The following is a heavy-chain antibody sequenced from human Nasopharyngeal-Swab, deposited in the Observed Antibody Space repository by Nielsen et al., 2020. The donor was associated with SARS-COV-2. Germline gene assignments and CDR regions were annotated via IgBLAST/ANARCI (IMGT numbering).Heavy chain of an antibody. CDR1: GYTFTGYY. CDR2: INPNSGGT. D-gene: IGHD4-17*01. V-gene: IGHV1-2*06. CDR3: ARDRAAEKYGDPANFDY. J-gene: IGHJ4*02. Sequence: ASVKVSCKASGYTFTGYYMHWVRQAPGQGLEWMGRINPNSGGTNYAQKFQGRVTMTTDTSTSTAYMELRSLRSDDTAVYYCARDRAAEKYGDPANFDYWGQGTLVTVSS.